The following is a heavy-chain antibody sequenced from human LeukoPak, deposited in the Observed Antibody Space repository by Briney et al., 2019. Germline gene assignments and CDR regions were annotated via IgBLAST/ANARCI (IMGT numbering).Heavy chain of an antibody. V-gene: IGHV1-18*01. Sequence: VASVKVSCKASGYTFTSYGISWVRQAPGQGLEWMGWISAYNGNTYYTQQLQGRVIMTKDTSTSTVYMELRSLRSDDTAVYYCARVYYGDSPSDAFDIWGQGTMVTVSS. CDR3: ARVYYGDSPSDAFDI. J-gene: IGHJ3*02. CDR1: GYTFTSYG. CDR2: ISAYNGNT. D-gene: IGHD4-17*01.